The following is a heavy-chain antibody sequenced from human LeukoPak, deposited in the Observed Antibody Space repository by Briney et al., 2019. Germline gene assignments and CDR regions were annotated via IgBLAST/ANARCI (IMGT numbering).Heavy chain of an antibody. V-gene: IGHV1-2*02. Sequence: ASVKVSCKASGYTFTSYYMHWVRQAPGQGLEWMGWFNPNSGGTNYAQKFQGRVTMTRDTSISTAYMELSRLRADDTAVYYCARGWRGVAVAGTLSDYWGQGTLVTVSS. CDR1: GYTFTSYY. CDR2: FNPNSGGT. D-gene: IGHD6-19*01. J-gene: IGHJ4*02. CDR3: ARGWRGVAVAGTLSDY.